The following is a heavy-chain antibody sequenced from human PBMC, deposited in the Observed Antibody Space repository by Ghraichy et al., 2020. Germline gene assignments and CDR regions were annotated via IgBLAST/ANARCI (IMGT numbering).Heavy chain of an antibody. Sequence: ASVKVSCKASGYTFTRYGISWVRQAPGQALEWMGWISANNGNTHYAQNLQGRVTMTTDTSTSTAYMELRSLRSDDTAMYYCAIIVATTSENFWGQGTLVTVSS. CDR3: AIIVATTSENF. CDR1: GYTFTRYG. J-gene: IGHJ4*02. CDR2: ISANNGNT. D-gene: IGHD5-12*01. V-gene: IGHV1-18*01.